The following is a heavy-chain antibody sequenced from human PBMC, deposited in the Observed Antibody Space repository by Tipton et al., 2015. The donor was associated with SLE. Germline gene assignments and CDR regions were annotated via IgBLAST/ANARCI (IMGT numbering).Heavy chain of an antibody. CDR1: GGTFSSYA. J-gene: IGHJ3*02. CDR2: IIPIFGTA. Sequence: QSGAEVKKPGSSVKVSCKASGGTFSSYAISWVRQAPGQGLEWMGGIIPIFGTANYAQKFQGRVTITTDESTSTAYMELRSLRSDDTAVYYCARDQEQWLGWDDAFDIWGQGTMVTVSS. V-gene: IGHV1-69*05. CDR3: ARDQEQWLGWDDAFDI. D-gene: IGHD6-19*01.